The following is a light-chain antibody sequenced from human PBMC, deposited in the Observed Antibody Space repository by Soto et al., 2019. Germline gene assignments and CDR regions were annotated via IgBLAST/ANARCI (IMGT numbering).Light chain of an antibody. CDR1: GGEVGNYDL. CDR2: EVN. Sequence: QSVLTQPASVSGSPGQSITISCAGSGGEVGNYDLRSWYQQMPGKAPKLIIFEVNRRPSGVSDRFSGSKSGNTASLTISGLPADDEADFFCCSYAGNGAWVFGGGTKGTVL. V-gene: IGLV2-23*02. J-gene: IGLJ3*02. CDR3: CSYAGNGAWV.